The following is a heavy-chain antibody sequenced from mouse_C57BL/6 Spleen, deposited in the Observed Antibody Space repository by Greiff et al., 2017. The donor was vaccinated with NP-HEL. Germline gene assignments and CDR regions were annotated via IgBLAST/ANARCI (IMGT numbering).Heavy chain of an antibody. Sequence: QVQLQQPGAELVKPGASVKLSCKASGYTFTSYWMHWVKQRPGQGLEWIGMIHPNSGSTNYNEKFKSKATLTVDKSSSTAYMQLSSLTSEDSAVYYCARSSASTMVKDYAMDYWGQVTSVTVSS. D-gene: IGHD2-2*01. V-gene: IGHV1-64*01. CDR3: ARSSASTMVKDYAMDY. J-gene: IGHJ4*01. CDR2: IHPNSGST. CDR1: GYTFTSYW.